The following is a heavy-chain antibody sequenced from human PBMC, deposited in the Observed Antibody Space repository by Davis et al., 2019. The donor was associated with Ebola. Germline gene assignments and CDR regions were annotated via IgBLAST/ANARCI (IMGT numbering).Heavy chain of an antibody. D-gene: IGHD2-8*01. V-gene: IGHV3-48*02. CDR2: ISSSSSTI. CDR3: AREIADIVLMLYAASSYSGMDV. J-gene: IGHJ6*02. Sequence: PGGSLRLSCAASGFAFSTYAMSWVRQAPGKGLEWVSYISSSSSTIYYADSVEGRFTISRDNVKNSLYLQMNSLRDEDTAVYYCAREIADIVLMLYAASSYSGMDVWGQGTTVTVSS. CDR1: GFAFSTYA.